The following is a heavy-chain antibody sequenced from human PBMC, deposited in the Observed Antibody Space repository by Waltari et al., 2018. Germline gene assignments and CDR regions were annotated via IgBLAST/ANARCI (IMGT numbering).Heavy chain of an antibody. D-gene: IGHD3-10*01. J-gene: IGHJ4*02. CDR2: IDPEDGET. CDR3: APLPGGSGQTFDY. CDR1: GYNFIQSF. V-gene: IGHV1-69-2*01. Sequence: EVQLAQSGAEVKQPGATVKISCKASGYNFIQSFMHGVQQAPGKGLEGVGRIDPEDGETVYAEKSQGRVTITADTSTDTSYLELSSLRSDDTAVYDCAPLPGGSGQTFDYWGQGTLLTVSS.